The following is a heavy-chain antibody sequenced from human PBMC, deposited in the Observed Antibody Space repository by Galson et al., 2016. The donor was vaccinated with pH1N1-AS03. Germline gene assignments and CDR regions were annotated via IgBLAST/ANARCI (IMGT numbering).Heavy chain of an antibody. Sequence: SETLSLTCTVSGDSTFDYYWNWIRQPPGKGLEWIGYIQTTGNTKYNPSLKSRVTMSIDKSENQFSLHLMSVTAADTALYYCARDPPLEIGWYFDLWGRGTLVTVSS. CDR3: ARDPPLEIGWYFDL. D-gene: IGHD3-3*01. CDR1: GDSTFDYY. J-gene: IGHJ2*01. V-gene: IGHV4-4*09. CDR2: IQTTGNT.